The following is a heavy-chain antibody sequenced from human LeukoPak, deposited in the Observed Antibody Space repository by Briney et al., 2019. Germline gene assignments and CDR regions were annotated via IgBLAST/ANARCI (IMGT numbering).Heavy chain of an antibody. D-gene: IGHD6-13*01. V-gene: IGHV4-39*01. Sequence: PSETLSLTCTVSGGSISSSIYYWGWIRQPPGKGLEWIGRIYYSGSPYYNPSLKSRVTISEDTSKNQFSLKLSSVTAADTAVYYGARQLAAAGHFDYWGQGTLVTVSS. CDR3: ARQLAAAGHFDY. CDR2: IYYSGSP. CDR1: GGSISSSIYY. J-gene: IGHJ4*02.